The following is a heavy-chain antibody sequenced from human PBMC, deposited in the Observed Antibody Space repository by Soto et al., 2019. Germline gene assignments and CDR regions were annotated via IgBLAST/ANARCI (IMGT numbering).Heavy chain of an antibody. D-gene: IGHD6-6*01. CDR1: GGSFSGYY. CDR2: INHSGST. V-gene: IGHV4-34*01. CDR3: ARVVIAARWYYYYGMDV. Sequence: PSETLSLTCAVYGGSFSGYYWSWIRQPPGKGLEWIGEINHSGSTNYNPSLKSRVTISVDTSKNQFSLKLSSVTAADTALCYCARVVIAARWYYYYGMDVWGQGTTVTVSS. J-gene: IGHJ6*02.